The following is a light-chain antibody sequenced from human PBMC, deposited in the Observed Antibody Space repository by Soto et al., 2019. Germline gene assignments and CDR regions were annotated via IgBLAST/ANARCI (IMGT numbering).Light chain of an antibody. J-gene: IGLJ3*02. CDR3: SSYTGSSTLGEM. CDR1: SRDVGGYNY. CDR2: EVN. Sequence: QSVLTQPASVSGSPGQSITISCTGTSRDVGGYNYVSWYQQHPGKAPKVMIYEVNNRPSGVSDRFSGSKFGNTASLTISGLQAEDEAVYFCSSYTGSSTLGEMFGGGTKLTVL. V-gene: IGLV2-14*01.